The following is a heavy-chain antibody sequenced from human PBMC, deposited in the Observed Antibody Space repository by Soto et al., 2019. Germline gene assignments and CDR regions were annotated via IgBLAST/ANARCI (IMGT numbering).Heavy chain of an antibody. CDR3: AKDLYSSSWTTNDAFDI. CDR1: GFTFSSYA. V-gene: IGHV3-23*01. D-gene: IGHD6-13*01. Sequence: PGGSLRLSCAASGFTFSSYAMSWVRQAPGKGLEWVSAISGSGGSTYYADSVKGRFTISRDNSKNTLYLQMNSLRAEDTAVYYCAKDLYSSSWTTNDAFDIWGQGTMVTVSS. J-gene: IGHJ3*02. CDR2: ISGSGGST.